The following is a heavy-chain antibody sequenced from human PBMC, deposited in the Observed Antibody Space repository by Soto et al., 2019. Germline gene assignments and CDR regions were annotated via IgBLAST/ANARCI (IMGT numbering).Heavy chain of an antibody. J-gene: IGHJ5*02. D-gene: IGHD3-22*01. CDR2: IRSKAYGGTT. V-gene: IGHV3-49*04. Sequence: SLRLSCTASGFTFGDYAMSWVRQAPGKGLEWVGFIRSKAYGGTTEYAASWKGRFTISRDDSKSIAYLKMNSLKTEDTAWYYCTRDTCVAIVVVSTRFQPWGQGSLVTVSS. CDR3: TRDTCVAIVVVSTRFQP. CDR1: GFTFGDYA.